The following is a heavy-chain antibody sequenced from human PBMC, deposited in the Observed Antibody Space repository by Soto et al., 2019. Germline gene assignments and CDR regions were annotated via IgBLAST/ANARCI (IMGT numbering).Heavy chain of an antibody. V-gene: IGHV3-15*07. CDR2: IKSKTDGGTT. J-gene: IGHJ4*02. Sequence: GGSLRLSCAASGFTFTNAWINWVRQAPGKGLEWVGRIKSKTDGGTTDYAEPVKGRFAISRDDSNNMVYLQMNSLKIEDTAFYYCTTDSYSTIIIVRFDYWGQGTLVTVS. CDR3: TTDSYSTIIIVRFDY. D-gene: IGHD3-22*01. CDR1: GFTFTNAW.